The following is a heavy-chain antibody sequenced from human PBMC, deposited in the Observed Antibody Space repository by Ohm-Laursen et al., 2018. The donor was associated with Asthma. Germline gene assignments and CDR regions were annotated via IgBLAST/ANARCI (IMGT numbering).Heavy chain of an antibody. J-gene: IGHJ4*02. V-gene: IGHV3-30*03. CDR1: GFTFSNNG. CDR3: AAWGSENF. D-gene: IGHD7-27*01. CDR2: VSSGDGTRK. Sequence: SLRLSCAASGFTFSNNGMHWVRQAPGKGLEWVAAVSSGDGTRKYYADSVKGRFTISRDNAKDSLSLQMNSLRVEDTAVYYCAAWGSENFWGQGTLVTVS.